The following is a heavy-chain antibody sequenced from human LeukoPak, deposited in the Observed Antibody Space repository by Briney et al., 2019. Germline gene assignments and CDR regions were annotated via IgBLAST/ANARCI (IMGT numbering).Heavy chain of an antibody. CDR1: GGSISSSNYY. CDR3: VSHSADHTSFDH. Sequence: SETLSLTCTVSGGSISSSNYYWGWIRQPPGKGLEWIGSLFYSGNTYYNPSLKSRVTISVDTSKNQLSLKVRSVTATDTAVYSCVSHSADHTSFDHWGQGTLVTVSS. CDR2: LFYSGNT. V-gene: IGHV4-39*01. J-gene: IGHJ4*02.